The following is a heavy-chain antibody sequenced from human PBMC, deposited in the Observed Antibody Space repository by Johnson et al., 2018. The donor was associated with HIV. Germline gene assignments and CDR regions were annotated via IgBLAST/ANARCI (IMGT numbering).Heavy chain of an antibody. CDR2: IKSKTDGGTT. D-gene: IGHD3-22*01. CDR3: ARDQYYDSSAAVGAFDI. J-gene: IGHJ3*02. Sequence: VQLVESGGGLVKPGGSLRLSCAASGFTFSNAWMSWVRQAPGKGLEWVGRIKSKTDGGTTDYAAPVKGRFTIQRDDSKNTLYLQMGSLRAEDMAVYYCARDQYYDSSAAVGAFDIWGQGTMVTVSS. V-gene: IGHV3-15*01. CDR1: GFTFSNAW.